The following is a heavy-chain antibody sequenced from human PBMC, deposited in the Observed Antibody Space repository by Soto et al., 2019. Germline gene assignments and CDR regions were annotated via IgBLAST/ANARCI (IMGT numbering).Heavy chain of an antibody. CDR2: MTAGGGNT. J-gene: IGHJ4*02. Sequence: EVQLLESGGGLVQPGGSLRLSCVVSGFTFSNSGMSWDRQAPGKGLEWVSYMTAGGGNTYYADSVKSRFTISGDNSKSTLYVQMNALRAEDTAVYYCAKGGWLEVWGQGTLATVS. D-gene: IGHD3-22*01. V-gene: IGHV3-23*01. CDR1: GFTFSNSG. CDR3: AKGGWLEV.